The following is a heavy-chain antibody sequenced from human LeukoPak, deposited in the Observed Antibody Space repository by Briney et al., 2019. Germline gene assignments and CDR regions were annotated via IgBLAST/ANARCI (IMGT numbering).Heavy chain of an antibody. V-gene: IGHV3-30-3*01. J-gene: IGHJ3*02. CDR3: ARVNYGDDAFDI. CDR2: ISYDGSNK. Sequence: PGRSLRLSCAASGFTFSSYAMHWVRQAPGKGLEWVAVISYDGSNKYYADSVKGRFTISRDNSKNTLYLQMNSLRAEDTAVYYCARVNYGDDAFDIWGQGTMVTVSS. CDR1: GFTFSSYA. D-gene: IGHD4-17*01.